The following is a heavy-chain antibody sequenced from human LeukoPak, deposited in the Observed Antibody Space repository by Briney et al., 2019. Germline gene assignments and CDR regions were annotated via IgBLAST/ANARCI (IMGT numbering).Heavy chain of an antibody. D-gene: IGHD3-3*01. Sequence: SETLSLTCTVSGGSISSYYWSWIRQPAGKGLEWIGRIYTSGSTNYNPSLKSRVTISVDTSKNQFSLKLSSVTAADTAVYYCSRDTSFWSGWYFDYWGQGTLVAVSS. J-gene: IGHJ4*02. CDR2: IYTSGST. CDR3: SRDTSFWSGWYFDY. CDR1: GGSISSYY. V-gene: IGHV4-4*07.